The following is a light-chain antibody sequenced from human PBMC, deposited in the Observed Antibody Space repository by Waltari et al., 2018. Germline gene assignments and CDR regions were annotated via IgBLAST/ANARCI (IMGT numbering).Light chain of an antibody. CDR2: DAS. V-gene: IGKV3-20*01. Sequence: SCRASQSVRRTLAWYQQKRGRAAGLLIYDASTRASDIPDRFSASVSGADLSLTISSLEPEDFAVYCSQKYGTVPATFGQKTKVEIK. CDR3: QKYGTVPAT. CDR1: QSVRRT. J-gene: IGKJ1*01.